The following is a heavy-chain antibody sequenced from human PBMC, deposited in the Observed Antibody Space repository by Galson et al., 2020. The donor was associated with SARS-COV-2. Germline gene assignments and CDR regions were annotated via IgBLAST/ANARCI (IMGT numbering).Heavy chain of an antibody. V-gene: IGHV7-4-1*02. CDR2: IKTKTGNP. Sequence: ASVKVSCKAPGYTFSSYPMNWVRQAPGQGLEWMGWIKTKTGNPTYAQGFTGRIVSTLDTSVSTAYLQIRGLKAEDTAVYYCARPDGSTDALDVWGQGTLVTVSS. J-gene: IGHJ3*01. D-gene: IGHD1-26*01. CDR3: ARPDGSTDALDV. CDR1: GYTFSSYP.